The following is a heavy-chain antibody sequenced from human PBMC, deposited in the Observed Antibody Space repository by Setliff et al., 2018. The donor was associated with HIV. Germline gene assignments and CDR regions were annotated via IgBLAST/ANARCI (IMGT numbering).Heavy chain of an antibody. D-gene: IGHD6-19*01. CDR3: ARLGSGWSDSYYYAMDV. CDR2: ISPYNGHT. J-gene: IGHJ6*02. V-gene: IGHV1-18*01. CDR1: GYTFTTYG. Sequence: ASVKVSCKASGYTFTTYGISWVRQAPGHGLEWMGWISPYNGHTNYAQNFQGRVTMTTDTSTSRAYMELRSLRSDDTAAYFCARLGSGWSDSYYYAMDVWGQGTTVTVSS.